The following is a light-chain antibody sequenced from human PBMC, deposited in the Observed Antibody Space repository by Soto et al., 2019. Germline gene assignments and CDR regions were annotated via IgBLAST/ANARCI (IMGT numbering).Light chain of an antibody. CDR2: DAS. J-gene: IGKJ2*01. CDR1: QDINDY. V-gene: IGKV1-33*01. CDR3: PQYDSLPYT. Sequence: EIQMTQSPSSLSASLGDRVTITCQASQDINDYSNWYQQKPGKAPMLLIYDASFLEVGVPSRFRGSGSWTHFTLTISSLQPEEVATYYCPQYDSLPYTFGKGTRLEIK.